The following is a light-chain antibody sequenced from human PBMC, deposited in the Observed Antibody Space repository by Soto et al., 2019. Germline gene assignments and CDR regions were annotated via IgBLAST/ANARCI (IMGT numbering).Light chain of an antibody. Sequence: EIVLTQSPATLSLSPGERATLSCRASQSISTYLAWYQQKPGQSPRLLIYYSSNRATGIPATFSGSGTGTDFTLTITPLEAEDSGVHYCHHRHNWPPGATFGGGTKVEIK. J-gene: IGKJ4*01. CDR3: HHRHNWPPGAT. CDR2: YSS. CDR1: QSISTY. V-gene: IGKV3-11*01.